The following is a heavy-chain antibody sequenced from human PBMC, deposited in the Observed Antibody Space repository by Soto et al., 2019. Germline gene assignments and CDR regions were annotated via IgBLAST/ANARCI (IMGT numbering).Heavy chain of an antibody. CDR2: TYYMSKWYN. CDR1: GDSVSSNSAA. J-gene: IGHJ5*02. V-gene: IGHV6-1*01. CDR3: TRAPLRCSGGSCYSADA. Sequence: PTLTLTCAISGDSVSSNSAAWNWIRQSPSRGLEWLGRTYYMSKWYNDYAESVKSRITINPDTSKNQFSLHLNSVTPEDTAVYYCTRAPLRCSGGSCYSADAWGQGTLVTVSS. D-gene: IGHD2-15*01.